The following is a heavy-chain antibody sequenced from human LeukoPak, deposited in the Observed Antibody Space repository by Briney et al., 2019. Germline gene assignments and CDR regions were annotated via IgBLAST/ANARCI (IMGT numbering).Heavy chain of an antibody. D-gene: IGHD4-11*01. CDR2: IYYSGST. Sequence: SETLSLTCTVSGGSISSSNYYWGWIREPPGKGLEWIGSIYYSGSTYYNPSLKSRVTISVDTSKTQFSLKLSSVTAADTAVYYCARDRQYYFDYWGQGTPVTVSS. CDR3: ARDRQYYFDY. CDR1: GGSISSSNYY. V-gene: IGHV4-39*07. J-gene: IGHJ4*02.